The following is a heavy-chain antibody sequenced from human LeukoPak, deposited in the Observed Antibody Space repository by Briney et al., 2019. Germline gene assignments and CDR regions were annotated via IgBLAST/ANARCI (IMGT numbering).Heavy chain of an antibody. V-gene: IGHV4-39*07. CDR2: IYYSGST. CDR1: GGSISSSSYY. J-gene: IGHJ4*02. CDR3: ARVPDPNGDYYFDY. Sequence: SETLSLTCTVSGGSISSSSYYWGWIRQPPGKGLEWIGSIYYSGSTYYNPSLKSRVTISVDTSKNQFSLKLSSVTAADTAVYYCARVPDPNGDYYFDYWGQGTLVTVSS. D-gene: IGHD4-17*01.